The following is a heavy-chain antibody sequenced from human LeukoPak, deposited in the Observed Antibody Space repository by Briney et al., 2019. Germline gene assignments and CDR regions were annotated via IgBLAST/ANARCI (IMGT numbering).Heavy chain of an antibody. V-gene: IGHV3-74*01. CDR2: LNSDGSTT. CDR1: GFTFSNYW. D-gene: IGHD1-26*01. Sequence: PGGSLSLSCAASGFTFSNYWMHWLRQAPGKALVCISRLNSDGSTTSYADSVKGRFTISRDNAKNTLYLQMHSLRAEDTAVYYCTRCSGSYYGFDYWGQGTLVTVSS. CDR3: TRCSGSYYGFDY. J-gene: IGHJ4*02.